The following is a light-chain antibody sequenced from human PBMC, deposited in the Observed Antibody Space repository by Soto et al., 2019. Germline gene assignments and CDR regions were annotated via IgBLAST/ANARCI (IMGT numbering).Light chain of an antibody. CDR3: AAWDDSLNGVV. CDR2: NNN. CDR1: SSNIGSTT. J-gene: IGLJ3*02. V-gene: IGLV1-44*01. Sequence: QSVLTQPPSASGTPGQRVTIACSGSSSNIGSTTVKWYQQLPGTAPKLLIYNNNQRPSGVPDRFSGSKSGTSACLAISGLQSEDEADYYCAAWDDSLNGVVFGGGTKRTVL.